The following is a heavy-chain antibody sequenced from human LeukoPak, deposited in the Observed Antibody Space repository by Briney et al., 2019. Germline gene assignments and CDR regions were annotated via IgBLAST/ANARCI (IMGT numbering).Heavy chain of an antibody. V-gene: IGHV3-33*01. D-gene: IGHD6-19*01. CDR3: ARASSGWWAVDY. Sequence: GGSLRLSCAASGFTFTSYGMHWVRQAPGKGLEWVAVIWYDGSNQYYADSVKGRFTISGDNPKNTVYLQMNSLRVEDTAVYYCARASSGWWAVDYWGQGTLVTVSS. J-gene: IGHJ4*02. CDR2: IWYDGSNQ. CDR1: GFTFTSYG.